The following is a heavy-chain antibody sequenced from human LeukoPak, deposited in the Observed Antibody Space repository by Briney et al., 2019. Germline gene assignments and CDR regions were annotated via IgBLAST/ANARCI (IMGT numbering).Heavy chain of an antibody. CDR3: ARGAGYSGYDLTYFDY. V-gene: IGHV1-46*01. Sequence: EASVKVSCKPSGYTFTSYYMHWVRQAPGQGLEWMGIINPSGGSTSYAQKFQGRVTMTRDTSTSTVYMELSSLRSEDTAVYYCARGAGYSGYDLTYFDYWGQGTLVTVSS. D-gene: IGHD5-12*01. CDR1: GYTFTSYY. CDR2: INPSGGST. J-gene: IGHJ4*02.